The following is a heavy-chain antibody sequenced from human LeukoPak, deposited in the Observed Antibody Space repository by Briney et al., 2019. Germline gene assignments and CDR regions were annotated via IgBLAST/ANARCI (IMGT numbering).Heavy chain of an antibody. Sequence: SGGSLRLSCAASGFTFTDYAVHWVRQAPGKGLEWVAVISSDGTIKYYAESVRGRFTISRDNSKNTLYLQMNSLRGEDTAVYYCASDPRGGGWYGDSWGQGTLVTVSS. CDR1: GFTFTDYA. V-gene: IGHV3-30*04. J-gene: IGHJ4*02. CDR2: ISSDGTIK. CDR3: ASDPRGGGWYGDS. D-gene: IGHD6-19*01.